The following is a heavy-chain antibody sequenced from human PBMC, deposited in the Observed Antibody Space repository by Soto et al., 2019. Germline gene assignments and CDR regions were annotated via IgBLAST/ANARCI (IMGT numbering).Heavy chain of an antibody. CDR1: GYTFTGYY. D-gene: IGHD3-22*01. CDR2: INPNSGGT. J-gene: IGHJ6*02. V-gene: IGHV1-2*04. CDR3: ARVRNYYDSSGSLKAGYYYGMDV. Sequence: ASVKVSCKASGYTFTGYYMHWVRQAPGQGLEWMGWINPNSGGTNYAQKFQGWVTMTRDTSISTAYMELGRLRSDDTAVYYCARVRNYYDSSGSLKAGYYYGMDVWGQGTTVTVSS.